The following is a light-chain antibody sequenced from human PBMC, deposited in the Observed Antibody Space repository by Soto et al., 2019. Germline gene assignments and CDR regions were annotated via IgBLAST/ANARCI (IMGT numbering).Light chain of an antibody. J-gene: IGLJ2*01. CDR3: CSYAGNYIFV. Sequence: QSALTQPRSVSGSPGQSITISCTGTSSDVGGYNHVSWYQQHPGKAPKLMIYDVDKRPSGVPDRFSGSKSGNTASLTISGLQTEDAGDYYCCSYAGNYIFVFGGGTKLTVL. CDR1: SSDVGGYNH. CDR2: DVD. V-gene: IGLV2-11*01.